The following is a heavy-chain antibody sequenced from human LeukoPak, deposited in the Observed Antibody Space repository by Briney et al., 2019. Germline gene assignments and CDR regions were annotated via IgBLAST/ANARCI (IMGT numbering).Heavy chain of an antibody. CDR3: ARQGRDSSAKFTYYYYYYYMDV. V-gene: IGHV4-61*01. J-gene: IGHJ6*03. CDR2: IYYSGSS. Sequence: PSETLSLTCTVSGGSISSGSYYWSWIRQPPGKGLEWIGYIYYSGSSNYNPSLKSRVTISVDTSKNQFSLKLSSVTAADTAVYYCARQGRDSSAKFTYYYYYYYMDVWGKGTTVTISS. D-gene: IGHD3-22*01. CDR1: GGSISSGSYY.